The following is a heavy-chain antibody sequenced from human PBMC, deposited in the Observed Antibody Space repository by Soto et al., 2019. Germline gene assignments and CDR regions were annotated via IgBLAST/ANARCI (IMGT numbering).Heavy chain of an antibody. CDR1: GFTFSSYG. V-gene: IGHV3-30*18. D-gene: IGHD6-19*01. CDR2: ISYDGSNK. CDR3: AKTSGWALTDAFDI. Sequence: QVQLVESGGGVVQPGRSLRLSCAASGFTFSSYGMHWVRQAPGKGLEWVAVISYDGSNKYYADSVKGRFTISRDNSKNTLDLQMNILRAEDTAGYYCAKTSGWALTDAFDIWGQGKMVTVSS. J-gene: IGHJ3*02.